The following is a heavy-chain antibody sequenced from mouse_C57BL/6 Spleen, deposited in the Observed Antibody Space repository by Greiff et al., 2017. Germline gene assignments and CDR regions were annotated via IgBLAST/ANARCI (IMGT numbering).Heavy chain of an antibody. CDR1: GYSFTDYN. V-gene: IGHV1-39*01. CDR2: INPNYGTT. D-gene: IGHD2-4*01. CDR3: ARGANYAPFDY. J-gene: IGHJ2*01. Sequence: VQLPQSGPALVKPGASVQISCKASGYSFTDYNMNLVKKSNGKSLEWIGVINPNYGTTSYNQKFKGKATLTVDQSSSTAYMQLNSLTSEDSAVYYCARGANYAPFDYWGQGTTLTVSS.